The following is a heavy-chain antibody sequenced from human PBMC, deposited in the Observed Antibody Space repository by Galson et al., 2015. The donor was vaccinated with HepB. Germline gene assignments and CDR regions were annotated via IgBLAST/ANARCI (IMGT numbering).Heavy chain of an antibody. D-gene: IGHD5-12*01. Sequence: SVKVSCKASGYTFTSYAMHWVRQAPGQRLEWMGWINAGNGNTKYSQKFQGRVTITRDTSASTAYMELSSLRSEDTAVYYCAGDYGVVRGHGYSGYGYFDYWGQGTLVTVSS. V-gene: IGHV1-3*01. CDR2: INAGNGNT. CDR3: AGDYGVVRGHGYSGYGYFDY. J-gene: IGHJ4*02. CDR1: GYTFTSYA.